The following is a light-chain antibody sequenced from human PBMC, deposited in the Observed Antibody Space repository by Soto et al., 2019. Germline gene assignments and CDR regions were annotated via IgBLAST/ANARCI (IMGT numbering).Light chain of an antibody. CDR3: QQYNNWYT. CDR1: QSVSSS. Sequence: EIVMTQSPATLSVSPGERATLSCRASQSVSSSLAWFQQRPGQAPRLLIYGASTRATGIPARFSGSGSGTEFTLTISSRQSEDFAVYYCQQYNNWYTFGQGTKLEIK. CDR2: GAS. J-gene: IGKJ2*01. V-gene: IGKV3-15*01.